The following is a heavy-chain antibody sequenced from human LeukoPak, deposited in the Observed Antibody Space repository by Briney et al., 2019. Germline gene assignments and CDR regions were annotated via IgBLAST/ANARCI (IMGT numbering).Heavy chain of an antibody. D-gene: IGHD3-3*01. CDR3: ARGARIRFLEWSSAFDI. CDR2: IIPIFGTA. J-gene: IGHJ3*02. CDR1: GGSFSSYA. Sequence: GASVKVSCKASGGSFSSYAISWVRQAPGQGLEWMGGIIPIFGTANYAQKFQGRVTITTDESTSTAYMELSSLRSDDTAVYYCARGARIRFLEWSSAFDIWGQGTMVTVSS. V-gene: IGHV1-69*05.